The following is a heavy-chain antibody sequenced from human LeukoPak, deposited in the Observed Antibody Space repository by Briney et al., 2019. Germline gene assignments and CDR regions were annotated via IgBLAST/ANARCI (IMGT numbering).Heavy chain of an antibody. D-gene: IGHD2-2*01. J-gene: IGHJ6*03. CDR1: GGSISNNNYY. CDR3: ARSQKTRKYQLLYYFHYMDV. CDR2: IYYSGST. Sequence: PSETLSLTCTVSGGSISNNNYYWGWIRQPPGKGLEWIGTIYYSGSTYYNPSLKSRVTISLDTSKNQFSLKLSSVTAADTAVYYCARSQKTRKYQLLYYFHYMDVWGKGTTVTVSS. V-gene: IGHV4-39*07.